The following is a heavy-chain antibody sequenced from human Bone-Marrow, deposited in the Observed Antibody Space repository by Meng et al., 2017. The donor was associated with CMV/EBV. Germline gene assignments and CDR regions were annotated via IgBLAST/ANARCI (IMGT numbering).Heavy chain of an antibody. CDR1: GHSFTTYW. J-gene: IGHJ4*02. Sequence: KVSCKGSGHSFTTYWIGWVRQMPGKGLEWMGIIYPGDSDIRYSPSFQGQVTISADKSISTAYLQWSSLKASDTAMYYCARLPRNYYDSNAFQARGDYWGQGTLVTVSS. CDR3: ARLPRNYYDSNAFQARGDY. V-gene: IGHV5-51*01. D-gene: IGHD3-22*01. CDR2: IYPGDSDI.